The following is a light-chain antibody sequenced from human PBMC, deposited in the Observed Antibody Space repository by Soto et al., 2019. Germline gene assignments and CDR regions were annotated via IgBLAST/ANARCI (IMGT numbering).Light chain of an antibody. J-gene: IGKJ1*01. CDR1: ESVSRN. V-gene: IGKV3-20*01. CDR2: GAS. CDR3: QQYGSSPPRT. Sequence: EIVLTQSPATLSLSPGERATLSCRASESVSRNLAWYQQKPGQAPRLLIYGASTRATDVPDRFSGSGSGADFTLSISRLEPEDFAVYYCQQYGSSPPRTFGQGTKVDIK.